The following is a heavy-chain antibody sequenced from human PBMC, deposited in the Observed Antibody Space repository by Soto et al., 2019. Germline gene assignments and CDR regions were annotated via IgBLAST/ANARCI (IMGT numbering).Heavy chain of an antibody. V-gene: IGHV1-2*02. CDR1: GYTFTGYY. CDR2: INPNSGGT. Sequence: ASVKVSCKASGYTFTGYYMHWVRQAPGQGLEWMGWINPNSGGTNYAQKFQGRVTMTRDTSISTAYVELSRLRSDDTAVYYCARGPYYYDSSVYFLDYLGQGTLVTVSS. CDR3: ARGPYYYDSSVYFLDY. D-gene: IGHD3-22*01. J-gene: IGHJ4*02.